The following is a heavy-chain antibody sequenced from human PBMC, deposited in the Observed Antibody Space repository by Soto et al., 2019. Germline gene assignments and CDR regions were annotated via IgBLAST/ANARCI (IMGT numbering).Heavy chain of an antibody. V-gene: IGHV4-34*01. CDR2: INHSGST. CDR3: ASVVAGSYYYYGMDV. CDR1: GGSISSYY. D-gene: IGHD6-19*01. J-gene: IGHJ6*02. Sequence: SETLSLTCTVSGGSISSYYWSWIRQPPGKGLEWIGEINHSGSTNYSPSLKSRVTISVDTSKNQFSLKLSSVTAADTAVYYCASVVAGSYYYYGMDVWGQGTTVTVSS.